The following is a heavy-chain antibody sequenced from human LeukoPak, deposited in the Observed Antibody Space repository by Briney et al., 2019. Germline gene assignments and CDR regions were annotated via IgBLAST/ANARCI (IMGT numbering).Heavy chain of an antibody. V-gene: IGHV4-34*01. CDR2: IYHSGST. CDR3: ARDGRYFDY. Sequence: SETLSLTCAVYGGSFSGYYWSWIRQPPGKGLEWIGEIYHSGSTNYNPSLKSRVTISVDKSKNQFSLKVNSVTAADTALYYCARDGRYFDYWGQGTLVTVSS. CDR1: GGSFSGYY. J-gene: IGHJ4*02.